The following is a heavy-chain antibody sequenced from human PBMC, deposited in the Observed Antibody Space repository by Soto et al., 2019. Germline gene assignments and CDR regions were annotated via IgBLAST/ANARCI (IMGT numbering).Heavy chain of an antibody. J-gene: IGHJ3*01. CDR2: IIPILGIA. CDR1: GGTFSSYT. V-gene: IGHV1-69*02. CDR3: ARLTVGDYGYNSP. D-gene: IGHD4-17*01. Sequence: SVKVSCKASGGTFSSYTISWVRQAPGQGLEWMGRIIPILGIANYAQKFQGRVTITADKSTSTAYMELSSLRSEDTAVYYCARLTVGDYGYNSPWGQGTMVTVSS.